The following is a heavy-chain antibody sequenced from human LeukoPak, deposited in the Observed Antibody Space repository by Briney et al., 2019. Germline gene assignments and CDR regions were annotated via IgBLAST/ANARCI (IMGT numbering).Heavy chain of an antibody. D-gene: IGHD2-2*01. CDR3: ARDPTYCSSTSCHVIYYYYGMDV. Sequence: ASVKVSCKASGYTFTGYYMHWVRQAPGQGLEWMGRINPNSGGTNYAQKFQGRVTMTRDTSISTAYMELSSLRSEDTAVYYCARDPTYCSSTSCHVIYYYYGMDVWGQGTTVTVSS. V-gene: IGHV1-2*06. J-gene: IGHJ6*02. CDR2: INPNSGGT. CDR1: GYTFTGYY.